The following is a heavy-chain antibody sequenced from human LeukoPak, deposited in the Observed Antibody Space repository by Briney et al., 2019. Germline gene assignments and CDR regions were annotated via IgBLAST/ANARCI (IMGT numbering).Heavy chain of an antibody. Sequence: GGSLRLSCAASGFTFSIYWMSWVRQAPGKGLEWVANIKQDGSEKYYVDSVKGRFTISRDNAKNSLYLQMNSLRAEDTAVYCCARDEFGGASFEPWGQGTLVTVSS. J-gene: IGHJ5*02. V-gene: IGHV3-7*01. CDR1: GFTFSIYW. CDR3: ARDEFGGASFEP. D-gene: IGHD3-16*01. CDR2: IKQDGSEK.